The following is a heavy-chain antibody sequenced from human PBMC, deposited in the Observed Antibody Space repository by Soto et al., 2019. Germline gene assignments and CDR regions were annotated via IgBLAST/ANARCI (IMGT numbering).Heavy chain of an antibody. CDR2: IYHSGST. CDR3: ARVYCSSTSCYIGFEYFADNWFEP. CDR1: GGSISSSNW. V-gene: IGHV4-4*02. Sequence: SETLSLTCAVSGGSISSSNWWSWVRQPPGKGLEWIGEIYHSGSTNYNPSLKSRVTISVDKSKNQFSLKLSSVTAADTAVYYCARVYCSSTSCYIGFEYFADNWFEPWGQGTLVTVSS. D-gene: IGHD2-2*02. J-gene: IGHJ5*02.